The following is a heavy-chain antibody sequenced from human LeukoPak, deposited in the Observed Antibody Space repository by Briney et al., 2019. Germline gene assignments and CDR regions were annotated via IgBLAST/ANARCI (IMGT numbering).Heavy chain of an antibody. CDR1: GDSISRHY. CDR2: IYCSGST. D-gene: IGHD1-26*01. V-gene: IGHV4-59*11. Sequence: PSETLSLTCTASGDSISRHYWNWIRQPPGKGLEWIGCIYCSGSTSYNPSLKSRVTISVDTSNNQFSLKLTSMTAADTAVYFCERESVKTGASGFDYWGQGTLVTVSS. J-gene: IGHJ4*02. CDR3: ERESVKTGASGFDY.